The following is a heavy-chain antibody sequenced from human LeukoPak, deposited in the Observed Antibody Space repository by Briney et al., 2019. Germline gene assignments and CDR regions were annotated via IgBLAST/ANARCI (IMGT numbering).Heavy chain of an antibody. Sequence: PGGSLRLSCAASGFTFSSYAMHWVRQAPGKGREGVAVISYDGSNKYYADSVKGRFTISRDNSKNTLYLQMNSLRAEDTAVYYCARDLYCSSTSCSDYWGQGTLVTVSS. J-gene: IGHJ4*02. CDR1: GFTFSSYA. CDR3: ARDLYCSSTSCSDY. CDR2: ISYDGSNK. D-gene: IGHD2-2*01. V-gene: IGHV3-30-3*01.